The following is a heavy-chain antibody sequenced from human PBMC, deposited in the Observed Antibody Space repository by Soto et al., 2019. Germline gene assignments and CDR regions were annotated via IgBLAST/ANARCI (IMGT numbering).Heavy chain of an antibody. J-gene: IGHJ5*02. V-gene: IGHV1-18*01. D-gene: IGHD3-10*01. CDR3: ARSGSYYPARNWFGP. Sequence: QVQLVQSGAEMKNPGASVKVSCKASGYTFTSYGISWVRQAPGQGLEWMGWISGFNDDTNHAQKLQGRVTMTKDTSTSTAYMGLRSLKFDDTAVYYCARSGSYYPARNWFGPWGQGTLVTVSS. CDR2: ISGFNDDT. CDR1: GYTFTSYG.